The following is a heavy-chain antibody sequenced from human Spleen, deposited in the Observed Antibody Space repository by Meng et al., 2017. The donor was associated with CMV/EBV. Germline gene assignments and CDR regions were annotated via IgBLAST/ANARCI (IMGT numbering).Heavy chain of an antibody. CDR1: GFTFSSYS. V-gene: IGHV3-7*01. CDR2: IKQDGSEK. CDR3: ATARATYFDY. Sequence: GGSLRLSCAASGFTFSSYSMNWVRQAPGKGLEWVATIKQDGSEKYYVDSVKGRFTISRDYAKNSLYLQMNSLRAEDTAVYYCATARATYFDYWGQGILVTVSS. J-gene: IGHJ4*02.